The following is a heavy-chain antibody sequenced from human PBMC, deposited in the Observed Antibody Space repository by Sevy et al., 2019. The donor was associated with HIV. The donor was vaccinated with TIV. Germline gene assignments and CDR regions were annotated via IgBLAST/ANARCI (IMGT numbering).Heavy chain of an antibody. Sequence: GGSLRLSCAASGFSFSSHGMHWVRQAPGKGLEWQSVISYDGNKKYYADSVKGRFTISRDNSKNRLYLQMNSLRPEDTAVYYCARDGGWYNYAPSDYWGQGTLVTVSS. CDR2: ISYDGNKK. J-gene: IGHJ4*02. D-gene: IGHD1-1*01. CDR3: ARDGGWYNYAPSDY. V-gene: IGHV3-30*03. CDR1: GFSFSSHG.